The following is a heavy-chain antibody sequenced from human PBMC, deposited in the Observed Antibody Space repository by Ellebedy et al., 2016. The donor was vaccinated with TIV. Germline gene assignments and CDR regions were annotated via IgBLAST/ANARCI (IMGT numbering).Heavy chain of an antibody. V-gene: IGHV3-23*01. CDR1: GFTFSNYA. J-gene: IGHJ4*01. Sequence: GESLKISCAASGFTFSNYAMCWVRQAPGKGLEWVSTINGEATYYADSVRGRFTVSRDNARNTVYLQMSSLRAEGTGVYYCARDSGRRISWENEYWGRGTLVTVSS. CDR3: ARDSGRRISWENEY. D-gene: IGHD3-10*01. CDR2: INGEAT.